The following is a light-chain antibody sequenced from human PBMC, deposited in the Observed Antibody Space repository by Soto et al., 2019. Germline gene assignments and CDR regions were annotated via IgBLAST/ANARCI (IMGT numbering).Light chain of an antibody. CDR1: QGIRSF. CDR2: AAS. V-gene: IGKV1-9*01. J-gene: IGKJ4*01. CDR3: QELNDYPLT. Sequence: DIQLTQSPSFLSASVGDRVTITCRASQGIRSFLAWYQQKPGKAPNLLIYAASTLQSGVPSRFSGSGSGTEFTLTISSLQPEDFATYYCQELNDYPLTFGGGTKVDI.